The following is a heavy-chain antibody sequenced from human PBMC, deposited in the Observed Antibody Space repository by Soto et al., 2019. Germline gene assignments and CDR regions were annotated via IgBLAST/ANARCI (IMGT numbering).Heavy chain of an antibody. Sequence: PSETLSLTCTVSGGSISSGGYYWSWIRQHPGKGLEWIGYIYYSGSTYYNPSLKSRVTISVDTSKNQFSLKLSSVTAADTAVYYCARSNPGYYYDSSGGMDVWGQGTTVTVS. CDR3: ARSNPGYYYDSSGGMDV. D-gene: IGHD3-22*01. V-gene: IGHV4-31*03. CDR1: GGSISSGGYY. J-gene: IGHJ6*02. CDR2: IYYSGST.